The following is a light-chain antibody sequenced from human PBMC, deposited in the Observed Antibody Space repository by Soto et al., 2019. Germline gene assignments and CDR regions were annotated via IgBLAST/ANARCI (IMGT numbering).Light chain of an antibody. V-gene: IGKV1-5*03. J-gene: IGKJ2*01. Sequence: DIQITHSPPTLSAPVGDRPPTTCRASQRISSWLAWYKQKPGTSLKLLIDKACTLESGVPSRFSGSVSGTEFTLTIISKQPYYSATGCCQLYYSLLYSGGQWSKLEIK. CDR3: QLYYSLLYS. CDR2: KAC. CDR1: QRISSW.